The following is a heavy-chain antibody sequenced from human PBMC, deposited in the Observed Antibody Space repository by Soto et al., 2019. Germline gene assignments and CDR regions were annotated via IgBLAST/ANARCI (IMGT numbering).Heavy chain of an antibody. CDR2: IIPIFGTA. CDR3: ARGGGVGATLYYFDY. J-gene: IGHJ4*02. CDR1: GGTFSSYA. D-gene: IGHD1-26*01. Sequence: SLKVSCKASGGTFSSYAISWVRQAPGQGLEWTGGIIPIFGTANYAQKFQGRVTITADESTSTAYMELSSLRSEDTAVYYCARGGGVGATLYYFDYWGQGTLVTVSS. V-gene: IGHV1-69*13.